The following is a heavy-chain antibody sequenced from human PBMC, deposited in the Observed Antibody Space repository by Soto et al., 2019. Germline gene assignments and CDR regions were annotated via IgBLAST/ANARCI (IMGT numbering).Heavy chain of an antibody. D-gene: IGHD3-3*01. J-gene: IGHJ4*02. CDR1: GGSIITTSCYY. Sequence: QLQLQESGPGLVKPSETLSLTCTVSGGSIITTSCYYCGWIRRPPGKGLEWIGRIYCSGGSYYNRSLESRVAISIDSPRSQFSVKLTSVSAADTAFYYCARRSGRAFGVFLKRFDRWGQGALVTVSS. CDR3: ARRSGRAFGVFLKRFDR. V-gene: IGHV4-39*01. CDR2: IYCSGGS.